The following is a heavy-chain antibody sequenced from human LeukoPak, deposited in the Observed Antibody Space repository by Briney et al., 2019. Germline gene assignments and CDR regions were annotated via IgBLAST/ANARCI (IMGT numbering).Heavy chain of an antibody. J-gene: IGHJ3*02. CDR2: ISSSSSTI. CDR3: ARDLYSSGYVRAFDI. Sequence: GGSLRLSCAASGFTFSSYSMNWVRQAPGKGLEWVSYISSSSSTIYYADSVKGRFTISRDNAKNSLYLQMNSLRAEDTAVYYCARDLYSSGYVRAFDIWGQGTMVTVSS. V-gene: IGHV3-48*01. D-gene: IGHD5-18*01. CDR1: GFTFSSYS.